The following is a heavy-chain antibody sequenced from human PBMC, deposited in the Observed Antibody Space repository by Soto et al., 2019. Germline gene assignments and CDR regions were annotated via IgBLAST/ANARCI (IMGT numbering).Heavy chain of an antibody. V-gene: IGHV4-59*01. CDR2: IYYSGST. CDR3: ARALWFGGSYWFDP. D-gene: IGHD3-10*01. Sequence: PSETLSLTCTVSGGSISSYCWSWIRQPPGKGLEWIGYIYYSGSTNYNPSLKSRVTISVDTSKNQFSLKLSSVTAADTAVYYCARALWFGGSYWFDPSGQGTLVTVSS. CDR1: GGSISSYC. J-gene: IGHJ5*02.